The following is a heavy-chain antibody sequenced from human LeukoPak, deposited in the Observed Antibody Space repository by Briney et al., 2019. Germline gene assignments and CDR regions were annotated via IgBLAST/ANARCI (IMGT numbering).Heavy chain of an antibody. D-gene: IGHD6-19*01. J-gene: IGHJ4*02. CDR3: ARVYSSGWGVYFDY. V-gene: IGHV3-11*04. Sequence: PGGSLRLSCAASGFTFSDYYMSWIRQAPGKGLEWVSYISSSGSTIYYADSVKGRFTISRDNSKNTLYLQMNSLRAEDTAVYYCARVYSSGWGVYFDYWGQGTLVTVSS. CDR2: ISSSGSTI. CDR1: GFTFSDYY.